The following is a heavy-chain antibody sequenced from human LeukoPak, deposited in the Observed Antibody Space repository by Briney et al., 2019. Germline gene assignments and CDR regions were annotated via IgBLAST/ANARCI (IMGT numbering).Heavy chain of an antibody. V-gene: IGHV3-48*04. J-gene: IGHJ4*02. Sequence: PGGSLRLSCAASGFTFSSSSMNWVRQAPGKGLEWISYISFASSTIYYADSVRGRFTISRDNAKNSLYLQMSSLRAEDTAVYYCANVMTGEPHWGQGTLVTVSS. CDR2: ISFASSTI. CDR3: ANVMTGEPH. CDR1: GFTFSSSS. D-gene: IGHD1-14*01.